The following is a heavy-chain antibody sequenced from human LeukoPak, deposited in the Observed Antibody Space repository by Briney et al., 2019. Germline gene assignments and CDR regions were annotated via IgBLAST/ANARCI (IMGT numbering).Heavy chain of an antibody. V-gene: IGHV3-30*02. CDR3: AKEGRILTTVTTRAGRGYMDV. D-gene: IGHD4-11*01. Sequence: GGSLRLSCAASGFTFSSYGMHWVRQAPGKGLEWVAVIWYGGSNKYYADSVKGRFTISRDNSKNTLYLQMNSLRAEDTAVYYCAKEGRILTTVTTRAGRGYMDVWGKGTTVTVSS. CDR1: GFTFSSYG. CDR2: IWYGGSNK. J-gene: IGHJ6*03.